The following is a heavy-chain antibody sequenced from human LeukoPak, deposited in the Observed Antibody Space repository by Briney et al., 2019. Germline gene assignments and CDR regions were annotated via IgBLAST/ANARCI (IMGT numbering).Heavy chain of an antibody. CDR2: IYTSGST. CDR3: AGEPLYSSSWDY. V-gene: IGHV4-4*07. D-gene: IGHD6-13*01. CDR1: GYSINSGDC. J-gene: IGHJ4*02. Sequence: SETLSLTCTVSGYSINSGDCWGWIRQPAGKGLEWIGRIYTSGSTNYNPSLKSRVTMSVDTSKNQFSLKLSSVTAADTAVYYCAGEPLYSSSWDYWGQGTLVTVSS.